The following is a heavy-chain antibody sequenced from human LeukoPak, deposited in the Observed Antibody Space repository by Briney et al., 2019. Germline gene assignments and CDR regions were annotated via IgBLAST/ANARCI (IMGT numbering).Heavy chain of an antibody. Sequence: SETLSLTCTVSGASISSSSYYWGWIRQPPGKGLEWIGEINHSGSTNYNPSLKSRVTISVDTSKNQFSLKLSSVTAADTAVYYCARQRATYYYGSGSYNYWGQGTLATVSS. CDR3: ARQRATYYYGSGSYNY. CDR1: GASISSSSYY. J-gene: IGHJ4*02. V-gene: IGHV4-39*01. D-gene: IGHD3-10*01. CDR2: INHSGST.